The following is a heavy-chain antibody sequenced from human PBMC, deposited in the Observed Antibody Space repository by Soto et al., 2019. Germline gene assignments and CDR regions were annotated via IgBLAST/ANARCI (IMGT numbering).Heavy chain of an antibody. CDR1: GVTFDDYA. V-gene: IGHV3-9*01. J-gene: IGHJ1*01. Sequence: GGSLRLSCSASGVTFDDYAMHWVRQVPGKGLEWVSGINWNSGSIGYADSVKGRFAISRDNAKNSLHLQMNSLRAEDTAFYYCVKDESINWYSGHFRHWGQGTLVPVSS. CDR2: INWNSGSI. CDR3: VKDESINWYSGHFRH. D-gene: IGHD6-13*01.